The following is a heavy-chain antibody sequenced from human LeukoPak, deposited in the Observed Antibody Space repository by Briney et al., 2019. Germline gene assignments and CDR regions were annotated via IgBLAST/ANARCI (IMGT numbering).Heavy chain of an antibody. V-gene: IGHV1-69*04. D-gene: IGHD4-17*01. CDR3: AIDQRSTGAFDI. J-gene: IGHJ3*02. CDR1: GGTFSSYA. Sequence: GSSVKVSCKASGGTFSSYAISWVRQAPGQGLEWMGRIIPILGIANYAQKFQGRVTITADKSTSTAYMELSSLRSEDTAVYHCAIDQRSTGAFDIWGQGTMVTVSS. CDR2: IIPILGIA.